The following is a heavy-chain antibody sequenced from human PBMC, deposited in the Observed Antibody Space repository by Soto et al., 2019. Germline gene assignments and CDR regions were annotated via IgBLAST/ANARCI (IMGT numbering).Heavy chain of an antibody. D-gene: IGHD6-6*01. J-gene: IGHJ6*02. Sequence: GGSLRLSCAASGFTFSSYGMHWVRQAPGKGLEWVAVISYDGSNKYYADSVKDRFTISRDNSKNTLDLQMNSLRAEDTAVFYCAKDGRVGAGRPYYYYGMDIWGQGTTVTVSS. CDR3: AKDGRVGAGRPYYYYGMDI. CDR2: ISYDGSNK. CDR1: GFTFSSYG. V-gene: IGHV3-30*18.